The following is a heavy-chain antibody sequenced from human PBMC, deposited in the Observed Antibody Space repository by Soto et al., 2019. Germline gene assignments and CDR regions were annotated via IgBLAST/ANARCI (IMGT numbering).Heavy chain of an antibody. CDR3: ARVFHGSSGWYVWFDP. D-gene: IGHD6-19*01. V-gene: IGHV1-69*06. Sequence: QVQLVQSGAEVKKPGSSVKVSCKASGGTFSSYAISWVRQAPGQGLEWMGGIIPIFGTANYAQKFQGRVTITAEKSTSTAYMELSSLRSEDTAVYYCARVFHGSSGWYVWFDPWGQGTLVTVSS. CDR2: IIPIFGTA. CDR1: GGTFSSYA. J-gene: IGHJ5*02.